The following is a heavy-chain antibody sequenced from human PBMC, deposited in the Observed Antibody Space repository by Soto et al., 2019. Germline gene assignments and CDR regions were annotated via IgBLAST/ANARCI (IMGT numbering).Heavy chain of an antibody. V-gene: IGHV3-15*07. Sequence: EVQLVDSGGDLVKPGGSLRLSCAAYGFTFSNAWMNWVRQAPGKGLEWVGRIQSKAGGGATEFAAPVKGRFAISRDDSKNTLYLQMNSLKTEDTAVYYCTTVSSGKFDYWGQGTLVTVSS. CDR3: TTVSSGKFDY. D-gene: IGHD3-22*01. CDR2: IQSKAGGGAT. CDR1: GFTFSNAW. J-gene: IGHJ4*02.